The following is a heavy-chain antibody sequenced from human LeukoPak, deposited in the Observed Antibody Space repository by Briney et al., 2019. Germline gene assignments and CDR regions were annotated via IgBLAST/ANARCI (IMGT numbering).Heavy chain of an antibody. V-gene: IGHV3-53*01. CDR1: GFSVSSIY. D-gene: IGHD6-19*01. Sequence: GGSVRLFCTASGFSVSSIYMSWVSQAPGKGLEWVSVIYSGGSTYYADSVKGRFTISRDNSKNTLYLQMNSLRAEDTAVYYCAISAVAGTEVVADYWGQAAMAADSS. CDR3: AISAVAGTEVVADY. J-gene: IGHJ4*02. CDR2: IYSGGST.